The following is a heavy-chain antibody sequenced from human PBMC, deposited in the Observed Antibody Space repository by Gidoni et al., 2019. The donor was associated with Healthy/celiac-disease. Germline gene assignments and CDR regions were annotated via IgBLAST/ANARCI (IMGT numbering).Heavy chain of an antibody. Sequence: QVQLVQSGAAVTKPGASVKVSCKASGYTFTSYAMHWVRQAPGQRLEWMGWINAGNGNTKYSQKFQGRVTITRDTSASTAYMELSSLRSEDTAGYYCARAVEMATMWDAFDIWGQGTMVTVSS. J-gene: IGHJ3*02. D-gene: IGHD5-12*01. V-gene: IGHV1-3*01. CDR1: GYTFTSYA. CDR2: INAGNGNT. CDR3: ARAVEMATMWDAFDI.